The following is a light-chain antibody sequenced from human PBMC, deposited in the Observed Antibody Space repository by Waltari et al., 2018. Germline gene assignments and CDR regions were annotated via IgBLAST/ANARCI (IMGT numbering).Light chain of an antibody. CDR3: SSQTLDGLIL. J-gene: IGLJ2*01. CDR2: DVT. Sequence: QSALTQPASVSGSPGQSITISCSGIGISVGASYYVSWHQHHPGKAPQVIIYDVTNRPAGVSDRFSASKSANTASLTISRLQPEDEADYYCSSQTLDGLILFGGGTRLTVL. CDR1: GISVGASYY. V-gene: IGLV2-14*03.